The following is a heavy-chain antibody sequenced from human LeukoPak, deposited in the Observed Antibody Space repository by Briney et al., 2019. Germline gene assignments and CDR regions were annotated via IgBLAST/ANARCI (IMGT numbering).Heavy chain of an antibody. Sequence: GESLQISCKGSGYSFTSYWIGWVRQMPGKGLEWMGIIYPGDSDTRYSPSFQGQVTIAADKSINTAYLQWSSLKASDTAMYNCARQSGTTSGAFDIWGQGTMATVSS. CDR3: ARQSGTTSGAFDI. CDR1: GYSFTSYW. J-gene: IGHJ3*02. D-gene: IGHD1-1*01. V-gene: IGHV5-51*01. CDR2: IYPGDSDT.